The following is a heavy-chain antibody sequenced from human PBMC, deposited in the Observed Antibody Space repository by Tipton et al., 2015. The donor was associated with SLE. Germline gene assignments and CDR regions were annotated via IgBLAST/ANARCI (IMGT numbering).Heavy chain of an antibody. D-gene: IGHD3-22*01. Sequence: LRLSCTVSGGSISSYYWSWIRQPPGKGLEWIGYIYHSGSTYYNPSLKSRVTISVDTSKNQFSLKLSSVTAADTAVYYCARGGYYDSSGFDAFDIWGQGTMVTVSS. J-gene: IGHJ3*02. CDR3: ARGGYYDSSGFDAFDI. V-gene: IGHV4-59*08. CDR2: IYHSGST. CDR1: GGSISSYY.